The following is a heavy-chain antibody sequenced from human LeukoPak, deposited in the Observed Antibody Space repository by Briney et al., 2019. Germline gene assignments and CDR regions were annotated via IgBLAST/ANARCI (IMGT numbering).Heavy chain of an antibody. V-gene: IGHV3-23*01. CDR1: GFTFSSCA. J-gene: IGHJ4*02. D-gene: IGHD2-2*01. Sequence: GGSLRLSCAASGFTFSSCAMSWVRQAPGKGLEWVSAISGSGGSTYYADSVKGRFTISRDNSKNTLYLQMNSLRAEDTAVYYCARGKGYQLPIDYWGQGTLVTVSS. CDR3: ARGKGYQLPIDY. CDR2: ISGSGGST.